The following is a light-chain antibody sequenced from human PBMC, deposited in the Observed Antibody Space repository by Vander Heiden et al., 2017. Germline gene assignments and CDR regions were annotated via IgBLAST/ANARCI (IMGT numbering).Light chain of an antibody. V-gene: IGLV1-47*01. Sequence: QSVLTQPHSASGTPGQRVTISCSGSSSNIGSNSVYWYQQLPGTAPKLLIYRNNQRHSGVPDRVSGSKSGTSASLASGGLRSEDEADYYCAAWDDSLSGFYVFGTGTKVTVL. CDR3: AAWDDSLSGFYV. J-gene: IGLJ1*01. CDR1: SSNIGSNS. CDR2: RNN.